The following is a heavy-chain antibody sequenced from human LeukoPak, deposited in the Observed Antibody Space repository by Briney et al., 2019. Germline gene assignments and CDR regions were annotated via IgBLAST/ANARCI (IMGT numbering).Heavy chain of an antibody. J-gene: IGHJ4*02. CDR2: INHSGST. CDR1: GGSISGYY. Sequence: PSETLSLTCSVSGGSISGYYWSWIRQPPGKGLEWIGEINHSGSTNYNPSLKSRVTISVDTSKNQFSLKLSSVTAADTAVYYCARAAGEEDYWGQGTLVTVSS. V-gene: IGHV4-34*01. CDR3: ARAAGEEDY.